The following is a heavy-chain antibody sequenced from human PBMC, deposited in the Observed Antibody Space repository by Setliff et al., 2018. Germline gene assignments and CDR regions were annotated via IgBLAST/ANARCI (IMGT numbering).Heavy chain of an antibody. CDR1: GYRFSNYW. Sequence: GESLKISCKGSGYRFSNYWIGWVRQMPGKGLGWMGIIYPGDTDTRYSPSFQGQVTISADKSISTAYVQWRSLKASDTAMYFCARQGCGTTSCHSIDYWGQGTLVTVSS. V-gene: IGHV5-51*01. CDR3: ARQGCGTTSCHSIDY. D-gene: IGHD2-2*01. CDR2: IYPGDTDT. J-gene: IGHJ4*01.